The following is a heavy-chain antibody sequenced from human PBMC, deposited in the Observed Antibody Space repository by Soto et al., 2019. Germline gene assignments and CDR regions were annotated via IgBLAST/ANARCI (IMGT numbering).Heavy chain of an antibody. J-gene: IGHJ4*02. CDR1: EFTVSNNF. CDR3: ARHSIQAGLFDS. CDR2: IFGGGDT. D-gene: IGHD2-2*02. Sequence: EVQLVGTGGGLIQPGGSLRLSCTASEFTVSNNFLSWVRQAPGKGLEWVSAIFGGGDTYYSDSVKGRFTISRDNSRNTLYLQMTSLRAEDTAVYYCARHSIQAGLFDSWGQGTLVTVSS. V-gene: IGHV3-53*02.